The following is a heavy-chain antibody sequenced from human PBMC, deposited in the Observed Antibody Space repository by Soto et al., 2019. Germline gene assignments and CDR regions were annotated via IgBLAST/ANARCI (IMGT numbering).Heavy chain of an antibody. CDR2: ISYSGST. D-gene: IGHD5-18*01. Sequence: QVQLQESGPGLVKPSQTLSLTCTVSGGSISSGNYYWSWIRQPPGKGLEWIGFISYSGSTYYSLSLKSRVIISVDTSKSQFSLNLSFVTAADTALYYCATMGTPATVLYYFDYWGQGTLVTVAS. CDR3: ATMGTPATVLYYFDY. J-gene: IGHJ4*02. CDR1: GGSISSGNYY. V-gene: IGHV4-30-4*01.